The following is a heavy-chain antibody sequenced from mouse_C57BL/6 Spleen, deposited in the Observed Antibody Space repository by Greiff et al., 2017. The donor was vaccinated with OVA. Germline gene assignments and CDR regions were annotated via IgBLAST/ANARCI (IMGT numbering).Heavy chain of an antibody. CDR3: ASQDSSGYRFAY. D-gene: IGHD3-2*02. Sequence: VQLVESGPGLVAPSQSLSITCTVSGFSLTSYGVDWVRQSPGKGLEWLGVIWGVGSTNYNSDLKPRLSISKDKPKSKVFLKMNSLLTDDTAMDYCASQDSSGYRFAYWGQGTLVTVSA. CDR1: GFSLTSYG. V-gene: IGHV2-6*01. J-gene: IGHJ3*01. CDR2: IWGVGST.